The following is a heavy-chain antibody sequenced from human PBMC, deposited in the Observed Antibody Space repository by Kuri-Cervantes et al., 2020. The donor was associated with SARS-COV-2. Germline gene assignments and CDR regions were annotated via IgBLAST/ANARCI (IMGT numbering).Heavy chain of an antibody. Sequence: SVKVSCKASGGTFSSYAVSWVRQAPGQGLEWMGGIIPILGTPNYAQKFQGRVTITTDESTSTAYMELSSLRSEDTAVYYCASFGNWFDPWGQGTLVTVSS. CDR2: IIPILGTP. CDR3: ASFGNWFDP. CDR1: GGTFSSYA. J-gene: IGHJ5*02. D-gene: IGHD3-10*01. V-gene: IGHV1-69*05.